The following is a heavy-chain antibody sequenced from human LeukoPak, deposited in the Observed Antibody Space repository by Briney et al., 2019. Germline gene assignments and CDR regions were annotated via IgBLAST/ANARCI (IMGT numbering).Heavy chain of an antibody. Sequence: ASVKVSCKVSGYTLTELSMHWVRQAPGKGLEWMGGFDPEDGETIYAQKFQGRVTMTEDTSTDTAYMELSSLRSEDTAVYYCATLAVDSKGMDVWGQGTTVTVSS. CDR3: ATLAVDSKGMDV. CDR1: GYTLTELS. D-gene: IGHD5-12*01. V-gene: IGHV1-24*01. J-gene: IGHJ6*02. CDR2: FDPEDGET.